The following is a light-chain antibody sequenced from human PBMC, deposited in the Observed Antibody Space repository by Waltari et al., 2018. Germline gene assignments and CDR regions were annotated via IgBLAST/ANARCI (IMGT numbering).Light chain of an antibody. J-gene: IGLJ3*02. CDR1: SRDIGGHSS. CDR2: DVR. V-gene: IGLV2-14*03. Sequence: QSALSQPASVSGSPGQSITISCTGTSRDIGGHSSVSGYQQHPGKAPKLMIYDVRNRPSGVSYRFSGSKSANTASLTISGLQAEDEADYYCSSYTDSFTVVFGGGTRLTVL. CDR3: SSYTDSFTVV.